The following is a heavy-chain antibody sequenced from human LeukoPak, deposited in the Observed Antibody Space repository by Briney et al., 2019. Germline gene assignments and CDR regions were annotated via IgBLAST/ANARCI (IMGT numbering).Heavy chain of an antibody. CDR3: ARDRDSSGWYEGFDY. J-gene: IGHJ4*02. CDR2: ISYDGSNK. D-gene: IGHD6-19*01. V-gene: IGHV3-30-3*01. CDR1: GFTFSSSA. Sequence: PGRSLRLSCAASGFTFSSSAMHWVRQAPDKGLEWVAVISYDGSNKYYADSVKGRFTISRDNSKNTLYPQMNSLRADDTAVYYCARDRDSSGWYEGFDYWGQGTLVTVSS.